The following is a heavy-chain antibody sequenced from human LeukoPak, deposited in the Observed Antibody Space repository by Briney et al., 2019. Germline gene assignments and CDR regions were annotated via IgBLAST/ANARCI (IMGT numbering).Heavy chain of an antibody. CDR1: GYTFTRYD. CDR2: MYPNNGNT. J-gene: IGHJ6*02. Sequence: ASVKVSCKASGYTFTRYDINWVRQAPGQGLEWMGWMYPNNGNTGYAQKFQGRVTMTRSTSIDTAYMELNTLTSDDTAEYYCARGFYYYGLDVWGQGNTVTVSS. CDR3: ARGFYYYGLDV. V-gene: IGHV1-8*01.